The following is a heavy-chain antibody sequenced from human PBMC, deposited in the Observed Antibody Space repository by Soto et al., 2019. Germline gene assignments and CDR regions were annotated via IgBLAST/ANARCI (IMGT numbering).Heavy chain of an antibody. D-gene: IGHD6-19*01. V-gene: IGHV1-24*01. Sequence: ASVKVSCKVSGYTLSELSMHWVRQAPGKGLEWMGGFDPEDGETIYAQKFQGRVTMTEDTSTDTAYMELSSLRSEDTAVYYCATDPNRIAVTGPSSWGQGTLVTSPQ. CDR1: GYTLSELS. J-gene: IGHJ5*02. CDR3: ATDPNRIAVTGPSS. CDR2: FDPEDGET.